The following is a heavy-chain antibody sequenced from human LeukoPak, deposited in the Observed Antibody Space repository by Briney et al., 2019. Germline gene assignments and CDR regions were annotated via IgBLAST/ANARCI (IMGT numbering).Heavy chain of an antibody. J-gene: IGHJ4*02. V-gene: IGHV3-23*01. CDR3: AKGMMPAIPINFDY. CDR2: ISGSGGST. Sequence: GGSLRVSCAASGFTFSSYAMSWVRQAPGNGLEWVSAISGSGGSTYYADSVKGRFTISRDNSKNTLYLQMNSLRAEDTAVYYCAKGMMPAIPINFDYWGQGTLVTVSS. CDR1: GFTFSSYA. D-gene: IGHD2-21*02.